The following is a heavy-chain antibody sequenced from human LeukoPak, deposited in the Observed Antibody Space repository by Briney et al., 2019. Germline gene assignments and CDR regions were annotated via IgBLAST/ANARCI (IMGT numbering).Heavy chain of an antibody. CDR1: GYTFTGYY. D-gene: IGHD3-22*01. CDR2: TNPNSGGT. V-gene: IGHV1-2*04. CDR3: ARGRYYYDSRGYDY. Sequence: ASVKVSCKSSGYTFTGYYMHWVRQGPGQGLEWMGRTNPNSGGTNYAQKFQGWVTMTRDTSISTAYMELSRLRSDDTAVYYCARGRYYYDSRGYDYWGQGTLVTVSS. J-gene: IGHJ4*02.